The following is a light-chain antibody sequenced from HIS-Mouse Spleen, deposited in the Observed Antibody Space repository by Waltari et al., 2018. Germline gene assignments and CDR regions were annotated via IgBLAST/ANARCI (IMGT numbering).Light chain of an antibody. CDR2: DVS. CDR1: SSDVGGYNY. J-gene: IGLJ2*01. V-gene: IGLV2-14*03. CDR3: SSYTSSSTLYVV. Sequence: PGQSITISCTGTSSDVGGYNYVSWYQQHPGKAPKLMIYDVSNRPSGVSNRFSGSKSGNTASLTISGLQAEDEADYYCSSYTSSSTLYVVFGGGTKLTVL.